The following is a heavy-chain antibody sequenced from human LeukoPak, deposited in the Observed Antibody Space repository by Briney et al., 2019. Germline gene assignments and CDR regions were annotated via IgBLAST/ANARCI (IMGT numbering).Heavy chain of an antibody. CDR2: IRYDGSNE. D-gene: IGHD5-12*01. CDR3: ASNGHSGYDWGIMDYYYYYMDV. Sequence: GGSLRLSCAASGFTFSDYYMSWIRQAPGKGLEWVAFIRYDGSNEYYADSVKGRFTISRDNSKNTLYLQMNSLRAEDTAVYYCASNGHSGYDWGIMDYYYYYMDVWGKGTTVTVSS. CDR1: GFTFSDYY. J-gene: IGHJ6*03. V-gene: IGHV3-30*02.